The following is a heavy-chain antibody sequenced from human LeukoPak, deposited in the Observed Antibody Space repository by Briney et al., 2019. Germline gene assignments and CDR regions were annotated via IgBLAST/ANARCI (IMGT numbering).Heavy chain of an antibody. J-gene: IGHJ4*02. Sequence: SETLSLTCTVFGGSISSYYWSWIRQPPGKGLEWIGYIYYSGTTNYNPSLKSRVTISVDTSKNQSSLKLNSVTAADTAVYYCARGSSSGWYGFDSWGQGTLVTVSS. CDR1: GGSISSYY. CDR3: ARGSSSGWYGFDS. D-gene: IGHD6-19*01. V-gene: IGHV4-59*01. CDR2: IYYSGTT.